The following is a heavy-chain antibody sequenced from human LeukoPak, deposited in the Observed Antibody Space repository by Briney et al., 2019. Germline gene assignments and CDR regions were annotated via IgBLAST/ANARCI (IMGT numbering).Heavy chain of an antibody. V-gene: IGHV3-21*01. J-gene: IGHJ6*03. D-gene: IGHD3-3*01. CDR1: GFTFSTYN. CDR2: ISSGSSYI. CDR3: ARVDFWSGYAPHYYYYMDV. Sequence: GGSLRLSCAASGFTFSTYNMNWVRQAPGKGLEWVSSISSGSSYIYYADSVKGRFTISRDNAKNSLYLQMNSLRAEDAAVYYCARVDFWSGYAPHYYYYMDVWGKGTTVTVSS.